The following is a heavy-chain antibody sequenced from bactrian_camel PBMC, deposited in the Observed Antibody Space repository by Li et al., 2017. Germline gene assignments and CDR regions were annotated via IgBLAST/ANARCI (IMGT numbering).Heavy chain of an antibody. CDR3: AVERWSGAYKCYSGSWLNY. Sequence: QLVESGGGTVQAGGSLRLSCAVSGATYSSYCMNWFRLGPGKKREGVAAIASDGTTSYADSVKGRFTISMDNAKNTLFLQMNSLKPEDTAMYYRAVERWSGAYKCYSGSWLNYEGQGTQVTV. CDR2: IASDGTT. CDR1: GATYSSYC. J-gene: IGHJ4*01. V-gene: IGHV3S26*01. D-gene: IGHD3*01.